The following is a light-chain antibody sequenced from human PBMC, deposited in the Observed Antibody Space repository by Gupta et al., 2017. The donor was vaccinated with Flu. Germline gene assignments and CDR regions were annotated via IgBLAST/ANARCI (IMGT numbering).Light chain of an antibody. V-gene: IGLV3-25*02. CDR3: HSADISGAYVV. J-gene: IGLJ2*01. CDR2: KDT. Sequence: SYEVTQPPSVSVSPGQTARITCSGDALPKQYSYWYQQKPGQAPVLMIYKDTKRPSGIPERFSGSGSGTTVTLTISGVQAEDEADYYCHSADISGAYVVFGGGTKLTVL. CDR1: ALPKQY.